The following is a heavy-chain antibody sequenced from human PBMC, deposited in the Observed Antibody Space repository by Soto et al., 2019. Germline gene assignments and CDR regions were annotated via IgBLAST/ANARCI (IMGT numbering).Heavy chain of an antibody. Sequence: GGSLRLSCAASGFTFSSYWMSWVRQAPGKGLEWVANIKQDGSEKYYVDSVKGRFTISRDNAKNSLYLQMNSLRAEDTAVYYCARTVAVGATWYYYYGMDVWGQGTTVTV. CDR2: IKQDGSEK. CDR3: ARTVAVGATWYYYYGMDV. V-gene: IGHV3-7*01. CDR1: GFTFSSYW. D-gene: IGHD1-26*01. J-gene: IGHJ6*02.